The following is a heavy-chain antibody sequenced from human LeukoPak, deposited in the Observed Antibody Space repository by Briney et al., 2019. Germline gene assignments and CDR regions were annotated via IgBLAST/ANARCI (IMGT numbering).Heavy chain of an antibody. CDR1: GFTFSNHG. D-gene: IGHD2-2*01. V-gene: IGHV3-33*01. CDR2: IWYDGTNK. CDR3: ARDRSSTHLNF. Sequence: GGSLRLSCAASGFTFSNHGMHWVRQAPGKGLEWVAVIWYDGTNKYYAGSVKGRFTISRDNSKNTLYLQMNSLRAEDTAVYYCARDRSSTHLNFWGQGTLVTVSS. J-gene: IGHJ4*02.